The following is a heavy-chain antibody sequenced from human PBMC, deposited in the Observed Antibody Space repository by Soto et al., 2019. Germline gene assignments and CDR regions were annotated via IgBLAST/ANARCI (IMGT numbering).Heavy chain of an antibody. CDR2: ISYDGSNK. V-gene: IGHV3-30*18. Sequence: GGSPRLSCAASGFTFSSYGMHWVRQAPGKGLEWVAVISYDGSNKYYADSVKGRFTISRDNSKNTLYLQMNSLRAEDTAVYYCAKCGGQSTAMVPDYWGQGTLVTVSS. J-gene: IGHJ4*02. CDR3: AKCGGQSTAMVPDY. CDR1: GFTFSSYG. D-gene: IGHD5-18*01.